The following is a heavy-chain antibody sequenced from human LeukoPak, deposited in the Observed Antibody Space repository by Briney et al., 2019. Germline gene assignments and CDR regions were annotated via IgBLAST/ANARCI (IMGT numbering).Heavy chain of an antibody. CDR2: INPNSGGT. Sequence: ASGTVSCMVSGPTLAAYYMHWVRQAPGQGIEWKGWINPNSGGTNYAQKFQGRVTMTRDTSISTAYMELSRLRSDDTAVYYCASCDYYDSSGYMNLWGQGTLVTVSS. J-gene: IGHJ4*02. V-gene: IGHV1-2*02. CDR3: ASCDYYDSSGYMNL. D-gene: IGHD3-22*01. CDR1: GPTLAAYY.